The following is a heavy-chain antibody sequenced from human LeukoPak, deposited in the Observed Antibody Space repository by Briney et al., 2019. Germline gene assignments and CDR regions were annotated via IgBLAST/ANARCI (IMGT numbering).Heavy chain of an antibody. CDR1: GFNFANHA. Sequence: PGGSLRLSCAASGFNFANHAMSWVRQTPGKGLEWVSAISGGGDITYYADSVTGRFTISRDNSKDTLFLQMHSLRPGDTAVYYCAKELVDSSSWSTDYWGQGTLVTVSS. CDR2: ISGGGDIT. D-gene: IGHD6-13*01. CDR3: AKELVDSSSWSTDY. V-gene: IGHV3-23*01. J-gene: IGHJ4*02.